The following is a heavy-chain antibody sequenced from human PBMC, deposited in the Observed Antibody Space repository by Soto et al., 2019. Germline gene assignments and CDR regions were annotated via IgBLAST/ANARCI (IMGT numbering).Heavy chain of an antibody. Sequence: QVQLVESGGGVVQPGRSLRLSCAASGFTFSSYAMHWVRQAPGKGLEWVALISYDGSDKDYADSVKGRFTISRDNSRNTLFLQVNSLRAEDTAVYYCARDYYKYYDSSGYYRSPAYWGQGTLVTVSS. CDR1: GFTFSSYA. CDR2: ISYDGSDK. V-gene: IGHV3-30-3*01. CDR3: ARDYYKYYDSSGYYRSPAY. J-gene: IGHJ4*02. D-gene: IGHD3-22*01.